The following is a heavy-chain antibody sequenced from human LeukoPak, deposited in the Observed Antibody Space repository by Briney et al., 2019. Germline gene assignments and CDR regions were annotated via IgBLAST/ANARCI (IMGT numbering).Heavy chain of an antibody. D-gene: IGHD3-22*01. V-gene: IGHV3-23*01. CDR2: ITGSGDYT. J-gene: IGHJ4*02. Sequence: GGSLRLSCAASGFTFSGYAMTGGRQSPGKGLDWVSSITGSGDYTYYIDSVEGRFTISRDNSKNILSMQTTSLRGEETALYSCAKDGLYYDGSAHVYYFDYWGQGALVAVSS. CDR1: GFTFSGYA. CDR3: AKDGLYYDGSAHVYYFDY.